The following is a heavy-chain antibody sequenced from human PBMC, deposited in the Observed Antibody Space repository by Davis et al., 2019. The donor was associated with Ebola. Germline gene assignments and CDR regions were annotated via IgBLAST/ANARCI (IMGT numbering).Heavy chain of an antibody. J-gene: IGHJ6*02. D-gene: IGHD6-19*01. CDR3: ATFKQWLVQGAYYYGMDV. CDR2: INPSGGST. CDR1: GYTFTSYY. V-gene: IGHV1-46*01. Sequence: AASVKVSCKASGYTFTSYYMHWVRQAPGQGLEWMGIINPSGGSTSYAQKFQGRVTMTRDTSTSTVYMELSSLRSEDTAVYYCATFKQWLVQGAYYYGMDVWGQGTTVTVSS.